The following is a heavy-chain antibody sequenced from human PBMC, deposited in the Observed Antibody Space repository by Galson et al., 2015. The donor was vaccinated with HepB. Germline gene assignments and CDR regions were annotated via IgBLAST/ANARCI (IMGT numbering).Heavy chain of an antibody. J-gene: IGHJ6*02. Sequence: SVKVSCKASGYTFTSYYMHWVRQAPGQGLEWMGIINPSGGSTSYAQKFQGRVTMTRDTSTSTVYMELSSLRSEDTAVYYCAREPADTAMVTYYYYYGMDVWGQGTTVTVSS. D-gene: IGHD5-18*01. CDR2: INPSGGST. V-gene: IGHV1-46*01. CDR3: AREPADTAMVTYYYYYGMDV. CDR1: GYTFTSYY.